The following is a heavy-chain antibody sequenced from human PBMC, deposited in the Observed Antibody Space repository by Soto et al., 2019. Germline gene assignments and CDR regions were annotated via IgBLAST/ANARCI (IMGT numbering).Heavy chain of an antibody. CDR1: CGSVSSGSYY. CDR3: ARAGIVVVTARDYYGMDV. J-gene: IGHJ6*02. V-gene: IGHV4-61*01. CDR2: LYYSGST. Sequence: QVQLQESGRGLVKPSEPLSLTCTVSCGSVSSGSYYWSWIRQPPGKGLEWVGYLYYSGSTNYNPSLMGRVATLVETCRNQFGRRLSSVTAADTFVYYCARAGIVVVTARDYYGMDVWGQGTTVTVSS. D-gene: IGHD2-21*02.